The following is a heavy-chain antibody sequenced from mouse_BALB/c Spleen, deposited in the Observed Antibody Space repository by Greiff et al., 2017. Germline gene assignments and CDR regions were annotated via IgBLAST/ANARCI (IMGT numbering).Heavy chain of an antibody. CDR3: ARDSPMITSWFAY. CDR2: IWAGGST. V-gene: IGHV2-9*02. J-gene: IGHJ3*01. Sequence: VQLQQSGPGLVAPSQSLSITCTVSGFSLTSYGVHWVRQPPGKGLEWLGVIWAGGSTNYNSALMSRLSISKDNSKSQVFLKMNSLQTDDTAMYYCARDSPMITSWFAYWGQGTLVTVSA. D-gene: IGHD2-4*01. CDR1: GFSLTSYG.